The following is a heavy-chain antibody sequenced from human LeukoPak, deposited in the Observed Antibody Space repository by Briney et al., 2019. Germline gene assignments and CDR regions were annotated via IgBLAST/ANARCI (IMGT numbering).Heavy chain of an antibody. V-gene: IGHV3-23*01. Sequence: PGGSLRLSCAASGFTFSSYAMSWVRQAPGKGLEWVSAISGSGGSTYYADSVKGRFTISRDNSKNTLYLQMNSLRAEDTAVYYCAKDLEGPNTVTTFDYWGQGTLVTVSS. CDR2: ISGSGGST. D-gene: IGHD4-17*01. CDR1: GFTFSSYA. CDR3: AKDLEGPNTVTTFDY. J-gene: IGHJ4*02.